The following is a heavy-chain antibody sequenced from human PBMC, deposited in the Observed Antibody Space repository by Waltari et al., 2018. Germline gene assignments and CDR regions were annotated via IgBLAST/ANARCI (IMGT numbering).Heavy chain of an antibody. J-gene: IGHJ3*02. CDR1: GYTFTSYG. CDR2: INPNSCGT. D-gene: IGHD6-19*01. CDR3: AREWQWQAFDI. V-gene: IGHV1-2*02. Sequence: QVQLVQSGAEVKKPGASVKVSCKASGYTFTSYGISWVRQAPGQGLEWMGWINPNSCGTNYAQKFQGRVTMTRDTSISTAYMELSRLRSDDTAVYYCAREWQWQAFDIWGQGTMVTVSS.